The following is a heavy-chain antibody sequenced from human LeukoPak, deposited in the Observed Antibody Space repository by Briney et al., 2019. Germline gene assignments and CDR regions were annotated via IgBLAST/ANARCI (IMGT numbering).Heavy chain of an antibody. CDR2: MNPNSGNT. Sequence: ASVKVSCKASGGTFSSYAISWVRQATGQGLEWMGWMNPNSGNTGYAQKFQGRVTMTRNTSISTAYMELSSLRSEDTAVYYCARGGGSGSYYLLYYYYGMDVWGQGTTVTVSS. CDR1: GGTFSSYA. CDR3: ARGGGSGSYYLLYYYYGMDV. D-gene: IGHD3-10*01. V-gene: IGHV1-8*02. J-gene: IGHJ6*02.